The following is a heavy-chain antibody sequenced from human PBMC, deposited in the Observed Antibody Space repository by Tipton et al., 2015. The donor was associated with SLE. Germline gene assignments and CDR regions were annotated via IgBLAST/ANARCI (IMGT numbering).Heavy chain of an antibody. J-gene: IGHJ4*02. V-gene: IGHV1-18*01. CDR3: ASPGIAAADG. CDR1: GYTFTSYG. CDR2: ISAYNGNT. Sequence: QLVQSGAEVKKPGASVKVSCKASGYTFTSYGIRWVRQAPGQGLEWMGWISAYNGNTNYAQKLQGRVTITADKSTSTAYMELGSLRSEDTAGYYCASPGIAAADGGGQGTLVAVSS. D-gene: IGHD6-13*01.